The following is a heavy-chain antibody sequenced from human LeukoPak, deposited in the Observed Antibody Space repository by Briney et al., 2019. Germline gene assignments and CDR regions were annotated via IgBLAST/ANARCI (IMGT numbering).Heavy chain of an antibody. J-gene: IGHJ3*02. CDR1: GGSISSYY. V-gene: IGHV4-4*07. CDR3: ARVNSAMIVVLHRAFDI. CDR2: IYTSGST. Sequence: SETLSLTCTVSGGSISSYYWSWIRQPAGKGLEWIGRIYTSGSTNYNPSLKSRVTMSVDTSKNQFSLKLSSVTAADTAVYYCARVNSAMIVVLHRAFDIWGQGTMVTVSS. D-gene: IGHD3-22*01.